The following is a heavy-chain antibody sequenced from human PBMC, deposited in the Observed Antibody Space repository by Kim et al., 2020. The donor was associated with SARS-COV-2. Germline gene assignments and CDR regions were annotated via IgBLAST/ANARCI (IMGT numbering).Heavy chain of an antibody. CDR3: MSCGVNQYGDYYYYYGMDV. CDR2: IYYSGST. Sequence: SETLSLTCTVSGGSISSSSYYWGWIRQPPGKGLEWIGSIYYSGSTYYNPSLKSRVTISVDTSKNQFSLKLSSVTAADTAVYYCMSCGVNQYGDYYYYYGMDVWGQGTTVTVSS. CDR1: GGSISSSSYY. D-gene: IGHD4-17*01. J-gene: IGHJ6*02. V-gene: IGHV4-39*07.